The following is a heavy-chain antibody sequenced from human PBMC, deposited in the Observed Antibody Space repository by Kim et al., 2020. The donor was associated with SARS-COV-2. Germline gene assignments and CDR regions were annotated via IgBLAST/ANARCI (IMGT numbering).Heavy chain of an antibody. CDR1: GFTFSSCA. Sequence: GGSLRLSCAASGFTFSSCAIHWVRQAPGKGLEWVAVISYDGSNKNYADSVKCRFTISRDNSKNTLYLQMNSLRAEDTALYYCARDPWSSLRGLTNSYFGMDVLGQGPTVTVSS. D-gene: IGHD3-10*01. V-gene: IGHV3-30-3*01. CDR3: ARDPWSSLRGLTNSYFGMDV. J-gene: IGHJ6*02. CDR2: ISYDGSNK.